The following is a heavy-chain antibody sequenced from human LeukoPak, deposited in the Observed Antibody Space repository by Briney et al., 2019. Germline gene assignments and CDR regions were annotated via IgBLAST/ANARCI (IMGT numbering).Heavy chain of an antibody. D-gene: IGHD2-21*01. CDR2: IYYSGST. CDR3: AGSGGSRASYYYYGMDV. Sequence: SETLSLTCSVSGGSVSSVSHYWSWLRQPPGKGLEWIGYIYYSGSTNYNPFLKSRVTISVDTSKNQFSLKLSSVTAADTAVYYCAGSGGSRASYYYYGMDVWGQGTTVTVSS. CDR1: GGSVSSVSHY. J-gene: IGHJ6*02. V-gene: IGHV4-61*01.